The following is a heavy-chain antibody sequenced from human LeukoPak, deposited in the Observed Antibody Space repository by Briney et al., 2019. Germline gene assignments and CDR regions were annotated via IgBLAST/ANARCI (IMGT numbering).Heavy chain of an antibody. CDR3: TTANTAPRRDAFDI. J-gene: IGHJ3*02. CDR1: GFTFSNAW. D-gene: IGHD6-6*01. V-gene: IGHV3-15*01. CDR2: IKSKTDGGTT. Sequence: GGSLRLSCAASGFTFSNAWMTWVRQAPGKGLEWVGRIKSKTDGGTTDYVAPVKGRFTISRDDSKDTLFLQMSSLKTEDTAVYYCTTANTAPRRDAFDIWGQGTMVTVSS.